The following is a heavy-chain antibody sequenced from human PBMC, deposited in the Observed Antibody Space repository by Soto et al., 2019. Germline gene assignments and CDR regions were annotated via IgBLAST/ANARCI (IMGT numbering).Heavy chain of an antibody. CDR3: ARDSPMVTSLDC. CDR2: ISYDGSNK. J-gene: IGHJ4*02. CDR1: GFTFSSYA. D-gene: IGHD5-18*01. Sequence: PGGSLGLSCAASGFTFSSYAMHWVRQAPGKGLEWVAVISYDGSNKYYADSVKGRFTISRDNSKNTLYLQMNSLRAEDTAVYYCARDSPMVTSLDCWGQGTLVTVSS. V-gene: IGHV3-30-3*01.